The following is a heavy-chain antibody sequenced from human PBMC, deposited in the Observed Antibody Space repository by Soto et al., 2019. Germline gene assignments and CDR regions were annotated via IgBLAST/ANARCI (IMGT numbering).Heavy chain of an antibody. Sequence: ETLSLTCGVYGGSFRNYYWIWVRQPPGKGLEWIGEVNHSGEATYNPSLQSRITISLDTDRNSFSLRLDSVTAADTAVYYCARNFDIAATGTAFDSWGRGVLVTVSS. J-gene: IGHJ4*02. CDR2: VNHSGEA. V-gene: IGHV4-34*01. CDR3: ARNFDIAATGTAFDS. CDR1: GGSFRNYY. D-gene: IGHD6-13*01.